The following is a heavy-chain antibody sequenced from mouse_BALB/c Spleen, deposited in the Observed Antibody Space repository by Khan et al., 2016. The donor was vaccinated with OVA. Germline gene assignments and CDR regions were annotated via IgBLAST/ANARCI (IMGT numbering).Heavy chain of an antibody. CDR2: INYRGNT. D-gene: IGHD2-4*01. Sequence: VQLKQSGPGLVKPSQSLSLTCTVTGYSITSEYAWNWIRHFPGNKLEWMGYINYRGNTRYNPSLKSRISITRDTSKNQFFLQLNSVTTEYTTTYYCTRKDYYDYDPFPYWGQGTLVTVSA. CDR1: GYSITSEYA. J-gene: IGHJ3*01. CDR3: TRKDYYDYDPFPY. V-gene: IGHV3-2*02.